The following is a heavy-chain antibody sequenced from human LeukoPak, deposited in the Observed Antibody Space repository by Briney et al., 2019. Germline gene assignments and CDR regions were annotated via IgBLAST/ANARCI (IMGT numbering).Heavy chain of an antibody. Sequence: PGGSLRLSCAASGFTFSSHWMHWVRQAPGKGLVWVSRINSDGSSTSYADSVKGRFTISRDNAKNTLYLQINSLRAEDTAVYYCARGGGYSYGYLNYWGQGTLVTVSS. V-gene: IGHV3-74*01. CDR2: INSDGSST. CDR1: GFTFSSHW. D-gene: IGHD5-18*01. J-gene: IGHJ4*02. CDR3: ARGGGYSYGYLNY.